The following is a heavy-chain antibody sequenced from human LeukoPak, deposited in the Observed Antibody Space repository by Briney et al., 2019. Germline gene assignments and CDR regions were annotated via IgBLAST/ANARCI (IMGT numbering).Heavy chain of an antibody. CDR2: IYYSGST. CDR1: GGSISSYY. V-gene: IGHV4-59*01. CDR3: ARDYYDSSGYYIDWFDP. D-gene: IGHD3-22*01. Sequence: SETLSLTCTVSGGSISSYYWSWIRQPPGKGLGWIGYIYYSGSTNYNPSLKSRVTISVDTSKNQFSLKLSSVTAADTAVYYCARDYYDSSGYYIDWFDPWGQGTLVTVSS. J-gene: IGHJ5*02.